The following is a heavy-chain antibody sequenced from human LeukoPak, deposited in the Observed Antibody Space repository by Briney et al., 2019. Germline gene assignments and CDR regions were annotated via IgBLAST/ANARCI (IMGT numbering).Heavy chain of an antibody. Sequence: GGSLRLSCAASGFTVRGKYMSWVRQAPGKGLEWVSVIYSGGSTYYADSVKGRFTISRDNSKNTLYLQMSSLRAEDTAVYYCVRGFAISRFDYWGQGILVTVSS. CDR1: GFTVRGKY. V-gene: IGHV3-53*05. J-gene: IGHJ4*02. CDR2: IYSGGST. CDR3: VRGFAISRFDY.